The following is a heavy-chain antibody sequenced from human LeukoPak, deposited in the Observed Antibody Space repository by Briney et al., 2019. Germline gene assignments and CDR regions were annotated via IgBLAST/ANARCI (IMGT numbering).Heavy chain of an antibody. CDR2: IYTSGST. V-gene: IGHV4-61*02. Sequence: PSETLSLTCTVSGGSISSGSYYWSWIWQPAGKGLEWIGRIYTSGSTNYNPSLKSRVTISVDTSKNQFSLKLSSVTAADTAVYYCARDRSVVGATQGMSYWYFDLWGRGTLVTVSS. CDR3: ARDRSVVGATQGMSYWYFDL. D-gene: IGHD1-26*01. J-gene: IGHJ2*01. CDR1: GGSISSGSYY.